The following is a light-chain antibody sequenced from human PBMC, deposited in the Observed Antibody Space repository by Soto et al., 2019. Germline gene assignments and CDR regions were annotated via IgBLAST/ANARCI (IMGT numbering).Light chain of an antibody. Sequence: IVMTQSPDSLAVSLGERASINCKSSQTLFYSSIDKNYLAWYQQKSGQPPKLLIYWASTRASGVPDRFSGSGSGTDFTLTITSLQAEDVAVYYCQEYSNSPYTFGQGTKLEI. CDR2: WAS. CDR1: QTLFYSSIDKNY. J-gene: IGKJ2*01. V-gene: IGKV4-1*01. CDR3: QEYSNSPYT.